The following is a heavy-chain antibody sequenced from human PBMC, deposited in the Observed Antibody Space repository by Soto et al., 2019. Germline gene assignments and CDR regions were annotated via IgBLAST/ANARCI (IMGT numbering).Heavy chain of an antibody. Sequence: GESLKISCKGSGYSFTRYWIGWVRQMPGKGLEWMGIIYGGESDTRYNPSFQGQVTISADKSFSTAYLQWGGLRASDTAMYYCARSTFPFYFNYWGQGTLVTVSS. CDR1: GYSFTRYW. CDR3: ARSTFPFYFNY. J-gene: IGHJ4*02. CDR2: IYGGESDT. V-gene: IGHV5-51*01.